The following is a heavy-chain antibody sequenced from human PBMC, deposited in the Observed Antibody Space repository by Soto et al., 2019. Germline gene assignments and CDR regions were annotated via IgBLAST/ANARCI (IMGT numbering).Heavy chain of an antibody. CDR2: IKQDGSEK. CDR1: GFTFSSYW. V-gene: IGHV3-7*01. CDR3: ARDRDCSSTSCYADYPGYFDY. J-gene: IGHJ4*02. D-gene: IGHD2-2*01. Sequence: GGSLRLSCAASGFTFSSYWMSWVRQAPGKGLEWVANIKQDGSEKYYVDSVKGRFTISRDNAKNSLYLQMNSLRAEDTAVYYCARDRDCSSTSCYADYPGYFDYWGQGTLVTVSS.